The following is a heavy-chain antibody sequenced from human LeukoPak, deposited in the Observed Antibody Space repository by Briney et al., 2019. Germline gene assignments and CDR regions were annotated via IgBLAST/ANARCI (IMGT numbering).Heavy chain of an antibody. D-gene: IGHD3-22*01. Sequence: SETLSLTCAVYGGSFSGYYWSRIRQPPGKGLEWIGEINHSGSTNYNPSLKSRVTISVYTSKNQFSLKLSSVTAADTAVYYCARRDSSGYYLGSWGQGTLVTVSS. CDR3: ARRDSSGYYLGS. J-gene: IGHJ5*02. CDR1: GGSFSGYY. CDR2: INHSGST. V-gene: IGHV4-34*01.